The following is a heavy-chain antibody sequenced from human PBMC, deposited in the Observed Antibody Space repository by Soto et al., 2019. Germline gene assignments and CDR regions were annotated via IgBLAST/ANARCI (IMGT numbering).Heavy chain of an antibody. CDR1: GGSIGSYH. D-gene: IGHD4-17*01. CDR2: VYYTGTT. CDR3: ARDTVLTGMFDF. Sequence: RSLTCTVSGGSIGSYHWSWVRQPPGKGLEWIASVYYTGTTNYNPSLGSRVTISIDAPENQMSLKLTSVTAADTAFYYCARDTVLTGMFDFWGQGTLVTVSS. V-gene: IGHV4-59*01. J-gene: IGHJ4*02.